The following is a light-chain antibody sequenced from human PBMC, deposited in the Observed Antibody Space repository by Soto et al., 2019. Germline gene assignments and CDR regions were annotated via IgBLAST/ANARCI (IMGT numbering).Light chain of an antibody. Sequence: EIVMTQSPATLSVSPGEGASLSCRASQSVSSNLAWYQQKPGQAPRLLIYGASSRATGIPDRFSGSGSGTDFTLTITRLEPEDFAVYFCLQYGGSPRTFGQGTKVDIK. CDR2: GAS. V-gene: IGKV3-20*01. J-gene: IGKJ1*01. CDR1: QSVSSN. CDR3: LQYGGSPRT.